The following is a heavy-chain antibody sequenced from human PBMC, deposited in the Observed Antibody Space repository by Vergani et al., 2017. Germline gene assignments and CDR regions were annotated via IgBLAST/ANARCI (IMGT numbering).Heavy chain of an antibody. CDR2: IYYSGST. J-gene: IGHJ4*02. D-gene: IGHD2-15*01. CDR1: GGSISRGGYY. Sequence: QVQLQESGPGLVKPSQTLSLTCTVSGGSISRGGYYWSWIRQHPGKGLEWIGYIYYSGSTYYNPSLKSRVTISVDTSKNQFSLRLRSVTAADTAVYYCGRVSGGNYYIDYWGQGTLVTVSS. CDR3: GRVSGGNYYIDY. V-gene: IGHV4-31*03.